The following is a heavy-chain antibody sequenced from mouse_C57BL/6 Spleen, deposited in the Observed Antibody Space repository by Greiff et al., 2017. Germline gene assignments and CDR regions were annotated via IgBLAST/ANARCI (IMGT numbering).Heavy chain of an antibody. CDR3: ARDPITTVVENY. D-gene: IGHD1-1*01. CDR2: ISDGGSYT. V-gene: IGHV5-4*01. Sequence: VQRVESGGGLVKPGGSLKLSCAASGFTFSSYAMSWVRQTPEKRLEWVATISDGGSYTYYPDNVKGRFTISRDNAKNNLYLQMSHLKSEDTAMYYCARDPITTVVENYWGQGTSVTVSS. J-gene: IGHJ4*01. CDR1: GFTFSSYA.